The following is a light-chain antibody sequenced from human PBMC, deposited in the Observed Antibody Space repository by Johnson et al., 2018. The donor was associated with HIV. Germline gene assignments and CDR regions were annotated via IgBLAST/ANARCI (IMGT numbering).Light chain of an antibody. CDR3: GTWDSSLSTYYV. V-gene: IGLV1-51*02. Sequence: QSVLTQPPSVSAAPGQKVTISCSGSSSNIGNNYVSWYQQLPGTAPKLLIYENNKRPSGIPDRFSGSKSGTSATLAITGLQTGDEADYYCGTWDSSLSTYYVFGTGTKDTVL. J-gene: IGLJ1*01. CDR2: ENN. CDR1: SSNIGNNY.